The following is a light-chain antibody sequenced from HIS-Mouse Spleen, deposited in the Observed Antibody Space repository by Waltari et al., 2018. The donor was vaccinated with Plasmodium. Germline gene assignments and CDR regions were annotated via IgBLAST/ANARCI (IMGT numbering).Light chain of an antibody. CDR1: KLGDKY. Sequence: SYELTQPPSVSVSPGQTASITCSGDKLGDKYACWYQQKPGQSPVRVIYQDSKRPAGIPGRFSGSNSGNTATRTISGTQAMDEADYYCQAWDSSTAVFGGGTKLTVL. CDR2: QDS. J-gene: IGLJ3*02. CDR3: QAWDSSTAV. V-gene: IGLV3-1*01.